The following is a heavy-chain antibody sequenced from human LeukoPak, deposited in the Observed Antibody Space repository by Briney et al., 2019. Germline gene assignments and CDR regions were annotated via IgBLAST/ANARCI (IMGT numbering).Heavy chain of an antibody. CDR3: GSGPLINSPTGVTTLQYFQH. Sequence: GASVKVSCKASGYTFTNYGFSWVRQAPGQGLEWMIWISGYNGNTKFAQKLQGRVTMTTDTSTSTAYMELRSLTSDDTAVYYCGSGPLINSPTGVTTLQYFQHWGQGTLVTVSS. D-gene: IGHD1-1*01. V-gene: IGHV1-18*01. CDR2: ISGYNGNT. CDR1: GYTFTNYG. J-gene: IGHJ1*01.